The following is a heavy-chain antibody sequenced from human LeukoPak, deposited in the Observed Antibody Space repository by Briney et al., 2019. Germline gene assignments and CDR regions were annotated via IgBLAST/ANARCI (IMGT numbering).Heavy chain of an antibody. CDR1: GYTFTNYG. D-gene: IGHD5-12*01. CDR3: ARLLLHSGYDY. J-gene: IGHJ4*02. Sequence: GASVKVSCKASGYTFTNYGITWVRQAPGQGLEWMGGIIPIFGTANYAQKFQGRVTITADESTSTAYMELSSLRSEDTAVYYCARLLLHSGYDYWGQGTLVTVSS. V-gene: IGHV1-69*13. CDR2: IIPIFGTA.